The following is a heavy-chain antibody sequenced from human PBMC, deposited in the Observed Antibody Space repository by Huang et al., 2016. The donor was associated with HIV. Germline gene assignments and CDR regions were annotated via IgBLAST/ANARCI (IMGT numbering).Heavy chain of an antibody. D-gene: IGHD1-7*01. CDR3: ATKTAAMDI. CDR2: SKQDEREK. Sequence: VESGGRLVQPGGSIRLSCVGSTFTFGAYWMSWVRQSPGKGLEWVANSKQDEREKYYVESVKGRFNISRDNAKKVLFLEMNNVRVEDTATYHCATKTAAMDIWGQGTTVTVS. J-gene: IGHJ6*02. CDR1: TFTFGAYW. V-gene: IGHV3-7*01.